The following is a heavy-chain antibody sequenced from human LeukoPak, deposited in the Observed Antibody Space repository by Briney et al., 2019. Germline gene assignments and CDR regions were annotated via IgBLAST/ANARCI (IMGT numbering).Heavy chain of an antibody. D-gene: IGHD6-13*01. V-gene: IGHV1-2*06. CDR3: AGSSGWYPGV. J-gene: IGHJ6*02. CDR1: GYTFTSYG. Sequence: ASVKVSCKASGYTFTSYGISWVRQAPGQGLEWMGRINPNSGGTNYAQKFQGRVTMTSDTSISTAYMELSRLRSDDTAVYYCAGSSGWYPGVWGQGTTVTVSS. CDR2: INPNSGGT.